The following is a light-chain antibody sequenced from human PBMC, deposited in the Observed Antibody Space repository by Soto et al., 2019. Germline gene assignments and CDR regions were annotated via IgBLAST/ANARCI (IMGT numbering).Light chain of an antibody. CDR1: SSDVGGYNY. V-gene: IGLV2-14*01. CDR3: CSYTTSNTRQIV. CDR2: DVS. Sequence: QSALTQPASVSGSPGQSITISCTGTSSDVGGYNYVSWYQQHPGKAPKFMIYDVSNRPSGVSNRFSGSKSGNTASLTISGLQAEYEADDYCCSYTTSNTRQIVFGTGTKLTVL. J-gene: IGLJ1*01.